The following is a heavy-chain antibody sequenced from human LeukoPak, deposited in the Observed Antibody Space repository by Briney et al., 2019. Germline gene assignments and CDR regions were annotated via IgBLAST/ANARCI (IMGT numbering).Heavy chain of an antibody. D-gene: IGHD7-27*01. Sequence: GGSLRLSCAASGFTFSSYEMNWVRQAPGKGLEWVSYISSSGSTIYYADSVKGRFTISRDNAQNSLYLQMNSLRAEDTAVYYCARDSSWDFDYWGQGTLVTVSS. V-gene: IGHV3-48*03. CDR1: GFTFSSYE. CDR3: ARDSSWDFDY. J-gene: IGHJ4*02. CDR2: ISSSGSTI.